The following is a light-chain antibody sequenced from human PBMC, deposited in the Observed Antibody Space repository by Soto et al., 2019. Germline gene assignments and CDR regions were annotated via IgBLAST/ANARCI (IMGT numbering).Light chain of an antibody. CDR1: QTVGSY. CDR2: DTS. CDR3: QQYGSSPGT. V-gene: IGKV3-20*01. J-gene: IGKJ1*01. Sequence: EIVLTQSPATLSLSPGERATLSCRASQTVGSYLAWFRQTPGQAPRLLIYDTSIRATGIPARFSGSGSGTDFALTISRVEPEDFAIYFCQQYGSSPGTFGQGTKVDIK.